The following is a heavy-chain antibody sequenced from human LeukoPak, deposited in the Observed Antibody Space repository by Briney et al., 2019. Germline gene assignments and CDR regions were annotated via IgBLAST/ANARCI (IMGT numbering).Heavy chain of an antibody. CDR1: GGSISSYY. Sequence: SETLSLTCTVSGGSISSYYWSWIRQPPGKGLEWIGYIYYSGSTNYNPSLKSRVTISVDTSKNQFSLKLSSVTAADTAVYYCARVSGGSSTDYFDYWGQGTLVTVSS. V-gene: IGHV4-59*01. CDR2: IYYSGST. CDR3: ARVSGGSSTDYFDY. J-gene: IGHJ4*02. D-gene: IGHD5-12*01.